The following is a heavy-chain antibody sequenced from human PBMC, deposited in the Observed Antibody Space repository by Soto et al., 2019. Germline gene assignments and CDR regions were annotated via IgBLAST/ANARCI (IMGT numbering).Heavy chain of an antibody. CDR1: GGTFSSYA. D-gene: IGHD3-3*01. Sequence: SVKVSCKASGGTFSSYAICWVRQAPGQGLEWMGGIIPIFGTANYAQKFQGRVTITADESTSTAYMELSSLRSEDAAVYYCARDGVGVTIFGVVNYYYYGMDVWGQGTTVTVSS. V-gene: IGHV1-69*13. CDR2: IIPIFGTA. CDR3: ARDGVGVTIFGVVNYYYYGMDV. J-gene: IGHJ6*02.